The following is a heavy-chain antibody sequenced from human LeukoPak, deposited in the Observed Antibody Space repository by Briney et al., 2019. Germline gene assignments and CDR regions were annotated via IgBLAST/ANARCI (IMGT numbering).Heavy chain of an antibody. V-gene: IGHV3-48*03. CDR1: GFTFSSYE. CDR3: ARDSPITGIFYYYMDV. D-gene: IGHD1-20*01. J-gene: IGHJ6*03. Sequence: PGGSLRLSCAAYGFTFSSYEMNWVRQAPGKGLEWISYSSSSGTSIYYADSVKGRFTVSRDNTKNSLYLQMNSLRAQDAAVYYCARDSPITGIFYYYMDVWGKGTTVTVSS. CDR2: SSSSGTSI.